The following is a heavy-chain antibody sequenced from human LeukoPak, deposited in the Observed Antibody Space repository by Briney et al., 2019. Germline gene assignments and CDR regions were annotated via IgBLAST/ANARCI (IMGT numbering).Heavy chain of an antibody. J-gene: IGHJ4*02. CDR1: GDSISGDY. V-gene: IGHV4-59*08. CDR2: ICGGRT. CDR3: AHSERLYHLDY. D-gene: IGHD2-8*01. Sequence: SETLSLTCSVSGDSISGDYWSWIRQPPGKALEWIGYICGGRTDYNPSLKTRVTISLDTSKNQFSLKLNSVTAADTAVYFCAHSERLYHLDYWGQGALVTVSS.